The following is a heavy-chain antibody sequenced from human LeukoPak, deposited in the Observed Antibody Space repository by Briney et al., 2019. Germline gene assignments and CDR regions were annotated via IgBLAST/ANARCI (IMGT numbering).Heavy chain of an antibody. CDR1: GGSISSGDYY. J-gene: IGHJ3*02. CDR2: IYYSGST. D-gene: IGHD5-12*01. CDR3: ARGGPIYAFDI. Sequence: PSQTLSLTCTVSGGSISSGDYYWSWIRQPPGKGLEWIGYIYYSGSTYYNPSLKSRVTMSVDTSKNQFSLKLSSVTDADTAVYYCARGGPIYAFDIWGQGTMVTVSS. V-gene: IGHV4-30-4*01.